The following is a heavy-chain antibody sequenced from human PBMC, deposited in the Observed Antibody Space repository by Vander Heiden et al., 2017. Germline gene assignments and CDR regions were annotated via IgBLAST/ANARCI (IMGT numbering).Heavy chain of an antibody. CDR2: ISYDGSNK. Sequence: QVQLVESGGGVVQPGRSLRLSCAASGFTFSSYAMHWVRQAPGKGLGWLAVISYDGSNKYYADAVKGRFPISRDNSKNTLYLQMNSLRAEDTAVYDCAREANVGLFDYWGQGTLVTVSS. V-gene: IGHV3-30-3*01. CDR3: AREANVGLFDY. D-gene: IGHD1-26*01. CDR1: GFTFSSYA. J-gene: IGHJ4*02.